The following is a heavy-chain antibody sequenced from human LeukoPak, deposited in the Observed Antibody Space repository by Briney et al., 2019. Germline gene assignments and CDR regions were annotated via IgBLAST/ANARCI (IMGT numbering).Heavy chain of an antibody. CDR2: INPNSGGT. V-gene: IGHV1-2*02. J-gene: IGHJ5*02. D-gene: IGHD3-3*01. Sequence: ASVKVSCKASGYTFTGYYMHWVRQAPGQGLEWMGWINPNSGGTYYAQKFQGRVTMTRDTSISTAYMELSRLRSDDTAVYYCARPGETYYDFWSGYYNWFDPWGQGTLVTVSS. CDR1: GYTFTGYY. CDR3: ARPGETYYDFWSGYYNWFDP.